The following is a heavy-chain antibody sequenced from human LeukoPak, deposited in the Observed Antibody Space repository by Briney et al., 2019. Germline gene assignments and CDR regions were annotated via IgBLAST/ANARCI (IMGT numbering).Heavy chain of an antibody. CDR2: ISGSGGST. V-gene: IGHV3-23*01. D-gene: IGHD3-22*01. J-gene: IGHJ4*02. CDR3: AKDFYDSSGYLDY. CDR1: XA. Sequence: XAMSWVXQAPGKGLEWVSAISGSGGSTYYADSVKGRFTISRDNAKNSLYLQMNSLRAEDTALYYCAKDFYDSSGYLDYWGQGTLVTVSS.